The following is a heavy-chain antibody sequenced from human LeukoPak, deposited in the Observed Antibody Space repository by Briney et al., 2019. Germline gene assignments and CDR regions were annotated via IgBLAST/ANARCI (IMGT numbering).Heavy chain of an antibody. V-gene: IGHV1-3*01. J-gene: IGHJ5*02. CDR1: GYTFASYG. D-gene: IGHD3-10*01. CDR2: INAGNDNT. Sequence: ASVKVSCKASGYTFASYGIHWVRQAPGQGLEWMGWINAGNDNTKYSQRFQGRVTITRDTSANTVYMELSSLRSEDTAVYYCARANYGSGTRWLDPWGQGTLVIVSS. CDR3: ARANYGSGTRWLDP.